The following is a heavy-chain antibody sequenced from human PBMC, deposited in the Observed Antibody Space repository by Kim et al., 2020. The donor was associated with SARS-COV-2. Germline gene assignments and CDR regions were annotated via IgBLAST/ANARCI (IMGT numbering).Heavy chain of an antibody. Sequence: SETLSLTCTVSGGSISSGGYYWSWIRQHPGKGLEWIGYIYYSGSTYYNPSLKSRVTISVDTSKNQFSLKLSSVTAADTAVYYCARARASNWDKNWYFDLWGRGTLVTVSS. V-gene: IGHV4-31*03. D-gene: IGHD7-27*01. CDR3: ARARASNWDKNWYFDL. CDR2: IYYSGST. CDR1: GGSISSGGYY. J-gene: IGHJ2*01.